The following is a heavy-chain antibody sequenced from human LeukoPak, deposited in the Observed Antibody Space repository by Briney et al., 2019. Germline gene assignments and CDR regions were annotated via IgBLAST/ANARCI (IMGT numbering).Heavy chain of an antibody. V-gene: IGHV3-30*04. D-gene: IGHD2-2*01. CDR1: GFTFSSYA. CDR2: ISYDGSNK. CDR3: AREDCSSTSCYGFDY. Sequence: GGSLRLSCAASGFTFSSYAMHWVRQAPGKGLERVAVISYDGSNKYYADSVKGRFTISRDNSKNTLYLQMNSLRAEDTAVYYCAREDCSSTSCYGFDYWGQGTLVTVSS. J-gene: IGHJ4*02.